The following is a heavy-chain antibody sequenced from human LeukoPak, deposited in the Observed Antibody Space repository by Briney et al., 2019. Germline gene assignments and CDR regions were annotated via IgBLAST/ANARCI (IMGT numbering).Heavy chain of an antibody. CDR3: ATPRVDTAMAAFDY. D-gene: IGHD5-18*01. CDR2: INHSGST. Sequence: KPSETLSLTCAVYGGSFSGYYWSWIRQPPGKGLAWIGEINHSGSTNYNPSLKSRVTISVDTSKNQFSLKLSSVTAADTAVYYCATPRVDTAMAAFDYWGQGTLVTVSS. CDR1: GGSFSGYY. V-gene: IGHV4-34*01. J-gene: IGHJ4*02.